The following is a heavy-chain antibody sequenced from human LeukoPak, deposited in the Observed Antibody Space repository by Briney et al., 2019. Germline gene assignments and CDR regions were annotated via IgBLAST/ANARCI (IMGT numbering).Heavy chain of an antibody. V-gene: IGHV3-30*18. CDR2: ISYDGSNK. Sequence: GRSLRLSCAASGFTFRSNGMHWVRQAPGKGLEWVAVISYDGSNKYYADSAKGRFTISRDNSKNTLYLQMNSLRAEDTAVYYCAKDRNSRWCIDYWGQGTLVTVSS. CDR3: AKDRNSRWCIDY. D-gene: IGHD6-13*01. CDR1: GFTFRSNG. J-gene: IGHJ4*02.